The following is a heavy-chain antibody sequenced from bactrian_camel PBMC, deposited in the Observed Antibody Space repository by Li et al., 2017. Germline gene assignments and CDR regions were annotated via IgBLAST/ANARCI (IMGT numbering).Heavy chain of an antibody. Sequence: QLVESGGGTVQSGGSLRLSCVESGPVYRHNYMAWFRQVAGTEREGVAAISDAGDTTYYGDFVKGRFTVSHVNANNTLHLQMNSLKPEDTAVYYCAADLGWCGSVPLQREFRNWGQGTQVTVS. V-gene: IGHV3-3*01. D-gene: IGHD6*01. J-gene: IGHJ4*01. CDR3: AADLGWCGSVPLQREFRN. CDR1: GPVYRHNY. CDR2: ISDAGDTT.